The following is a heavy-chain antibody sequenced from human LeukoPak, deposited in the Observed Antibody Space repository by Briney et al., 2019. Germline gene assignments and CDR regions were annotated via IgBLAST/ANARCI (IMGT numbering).Heavy chain of an antibody. CDR2: MSSSGSHI. J-gene: IGHJ4*02. CDR1: GFIFSSYS. Sequence: TAGGSLRLSCAASGFIFSSYSLNWVRQAPGKGLEWVSSMSSSGSHIHYADSMKGRFTISRDNSKLYLQMNNLRAEDTAVYHCARDRHQWMDSTWQYCFDYWGQGILVTV. V-gene: IGHV3-21*01. CDR3: ARDRHQWMDSTWQYCFDY. D-gene: IGHD6-19*01.